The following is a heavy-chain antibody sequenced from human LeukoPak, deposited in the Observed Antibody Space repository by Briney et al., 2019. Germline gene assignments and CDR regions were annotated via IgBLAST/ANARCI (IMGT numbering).Heavy chain of an antibody. J-gene: IGHJ4*02. CDR3: ARESIHSSGWPIDY. CDR1: GGSISSYY. CDR2: TYTSGST. V-gene: IGHV4-4*07. Sequence: PSETLSLTCTVSGGSISSYYWSWIRQPAGKGLEWIGRTYTSGSTNYNPSLKSRVTMSVDTSKNQFSLKLSSVTAADTAVYYCARESIHSSGWPIDYWGQGTLVTVSS. D-gene: IGHD6-19*01.